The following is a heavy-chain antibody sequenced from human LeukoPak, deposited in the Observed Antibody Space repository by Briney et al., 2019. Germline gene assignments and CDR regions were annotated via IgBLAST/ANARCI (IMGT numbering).Heavy chain of an antibody. D-gene: IGHD6-19*01. CDR2: ISSSGSTI. Sequence: GGSLRLSCAASGFTFSSYGMNWVRQAPGKGLEWVSYISSSGSTIYYADSVKGRFTISRDNAKNSLYLQMNSLRAEDTAVYYCARVLGAIAVAGTGYFDYWGQGTLVTVSS. CDR3: ARVLGAIAVAGTGYFDY. V-gene: IGHV3-48*03. CDR1: GFTFSSYG. J-gene: IGHJ4*02.